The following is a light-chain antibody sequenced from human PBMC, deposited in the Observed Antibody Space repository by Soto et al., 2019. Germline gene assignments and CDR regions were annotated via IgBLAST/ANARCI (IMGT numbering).Light chain of an antibody. CDR3: SSYTGSSTPLV. CDR2: EVS. J-gene: IGLJ1*01. CDR1: SSDVGGYTY. V-gene: IGLV2-14*01. Sequence: QSALTQPASVSGSPGQSITISCTGTSSDVGGYTYVSWYQQRPGKAPKLMIYEVSNRPSGVSNRFSGSKSGNTASLTISGLQAEDEADYYCSSYTGSSTPLVFGTGTKVTVL.